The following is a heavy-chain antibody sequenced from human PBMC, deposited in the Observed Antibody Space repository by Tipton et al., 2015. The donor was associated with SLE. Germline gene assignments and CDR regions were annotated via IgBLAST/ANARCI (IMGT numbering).Heavy chain of an antibody. CDR3: ARARVVVVVAPLLDV. CDR1: GGSISSHY. D-gene: IGHD2-15*01. V-gene: IGHV4-59*11. Sequence: TLSLTCTVSGGSISSHYWSWIRQPPGKGLEWIGYIYYSGSTNYNPSLKSRVTISVDTSKNQFSLKLSSVTAADTAVYYCARARVVVVVAPLLDVWGQGTTVTVSS. CDR2: IYYSGST. J-gene: IGHJ6*02.